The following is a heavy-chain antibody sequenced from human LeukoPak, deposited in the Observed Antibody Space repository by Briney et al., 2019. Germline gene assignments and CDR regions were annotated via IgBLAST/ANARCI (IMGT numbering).Heavy chain of an antibody. D-gene: IGHD1-26*01. CDR2: ISYSGST. Sequence: GSLRLSCAASGFTFNTFNMNWVRQAPGKGLEWIGSISYSGSTYYNPSLKTRVTVSVDTSKNQFSLKVTSVTAAGTAVYYCARWVGNRNWFDPWGQGTLVTVSS. V-gene: IGHV4-38-2*01. CDR1: GFTFNTFNM. CDR3: ARWVGNRNWFDP. J-gene: IGHJ5*02.